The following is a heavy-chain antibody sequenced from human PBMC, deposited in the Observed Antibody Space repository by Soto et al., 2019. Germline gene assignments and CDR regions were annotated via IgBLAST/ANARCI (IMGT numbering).Heavy chain of an antibody. J-gene: IGHJ6*02. V-gene: IGHV1-69*13. D-gene: IGHD6-6*01. Sequence: SVKVSCKASGGTFTSYAISWVRQAPGQGLEWMGGIIPIFGTANYAQKFQGRVTITADESTSTAYMELSSLRSEDTAVYYCARAAARSSTTSSNHYYYYGMDVWGQGTTVTVSS. CDR1: GGTFTSYA. CDR3: ARAAARSSTTSSNHYYYYGMDV. CDR2: IIPIFGTA.